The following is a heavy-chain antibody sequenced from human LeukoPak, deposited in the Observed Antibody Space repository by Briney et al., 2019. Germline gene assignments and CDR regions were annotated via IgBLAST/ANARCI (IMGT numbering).Heavy chain of an antibody. J-gene: IGHJ4*02. CDR2: ISGSGNTT. V-gene: IGHV3-23*01. D-gene: IGHD5/OR15-5a*01. CDR3: AKDRYGSVYDYDY. CDR1: GFTFSTYG. Sequence: GGSLRLSCTASGFTFSTYGMTWVRQAPGKGLEWVSAISGSGNTTYYADSVKGRFAISRENSKNTLSLQMNSLRAEDTAIYYCAKDRYGSVYDYDYWGQGTLVTVSS.